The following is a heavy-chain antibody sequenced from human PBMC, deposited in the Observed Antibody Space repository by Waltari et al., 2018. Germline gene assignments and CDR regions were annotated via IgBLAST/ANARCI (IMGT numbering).Heavy chain of an antibody. CDR3: AKGRLGVTTNAG. D-gene: IGHD4-17*01. CDR2: ISGSGGST. V-gene: IGHV3-23*01. Sequence: EVQLLESGGGLVQPGGSLRLSCAASGFTFSSYAMSWVSQAPGKGLEWVSAISGSGGSTYYADSVKGRFTISRDNSKNTLYLQMNSLRAEDTAVYYCAKGRLGVTTNAGWGQGTLVTVSS. J-gene: IGHJ4*02. CDR1: GFTFSSYA.